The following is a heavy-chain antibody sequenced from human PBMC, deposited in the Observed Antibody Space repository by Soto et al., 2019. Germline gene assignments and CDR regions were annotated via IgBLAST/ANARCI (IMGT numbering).Heavy chain of an antibody. CDR2: IRSKANSYAT. CDR1: GFTFSGSA. Sequence: EVQLVESGGGLVQPGGSLKLSCAASGFTFSGSAMHWVRQASGEGLEWVGRIRSKANSYATAYAASVKGRFTISRDDSKNTAYLQMNSLKTEDTAVYYCTARITIFGVVIDDDYWGQGTLVTVSS. V-gene: IGHV3-73*01. J-gene: IGHJ4*02. D-gene: IGHD3-3*01. CDR3: TARITIFGVVIDDDY.